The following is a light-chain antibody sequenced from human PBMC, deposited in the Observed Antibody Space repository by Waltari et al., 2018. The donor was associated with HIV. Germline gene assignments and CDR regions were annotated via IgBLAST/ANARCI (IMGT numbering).Light chain of an antibody. CDR2: GTS. CDR1: QSVSSSF. J-gene: IGKJ1*01. CDR3: QQYGTSPKT. Sequence: EIVLTQSPGTLSLSTGERATLSCKTSQSVSSSFVAWYQQEPGQAPRLLLYGTSNRATGSPDRFSGSGSGTDFTLTINSLEPEDFVVYYCQQYGTSPKTFGQGTKVEIK. V-gene: IGKV3-20*01.